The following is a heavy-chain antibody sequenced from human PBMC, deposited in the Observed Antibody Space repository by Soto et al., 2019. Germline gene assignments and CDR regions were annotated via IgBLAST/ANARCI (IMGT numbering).Heavy chain of an antibody. CDR3: SRDNQPSGYYVYYYYGMDV. CDR1: GYTFTSYA. V-gene: IGHV1-3*01. CDR2: ISAYNGNT. D-gene: IGHD3-3*01. J-gene: IGHJ6*02. Sequence: ASVKVSCKASGYTFTSYAMHWVRQAPGQRLEWMGWISAYNGNTNYAQKFQGRVTMTRDTSTSTVYMELSSLRSEDTAVYYCSRDNQPSGYYVYYYYGMDVWGQGTTVTVSS.